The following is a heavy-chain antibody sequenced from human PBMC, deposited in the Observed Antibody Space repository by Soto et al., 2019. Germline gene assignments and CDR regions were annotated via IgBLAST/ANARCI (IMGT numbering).Heavy chain of an antibody. CDR1: GGTFSSYA. V-gene: IGHV1-69*06. Sequence: SVKVSCKASGGTFSSYAISWVRQAPGQGLEWMGGIIPIFGTANYAQKFQGRVTITADKSTSTAYMELSSLRSEDTAGYYCARASIAARPRNYYHYYGMDVWGQGTTVTVSS. D-gene: IGHD6-6*01. CDR2: IIPIFGTA. J-gene: IGHJ6*02. CDR3: ARASIAARPRNYYHYYGMDV.